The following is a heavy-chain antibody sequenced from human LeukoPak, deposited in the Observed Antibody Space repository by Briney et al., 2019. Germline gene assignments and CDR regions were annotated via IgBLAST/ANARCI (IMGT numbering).Heavy chain of an antibody. CDR1: GFTFSSYG. J-gene: IGHJ4*02. D-gene: IGHD3-16*01. CDR3: AGTGRIVFGRYGQLDY. Sequence: GGSLRLSCAASGFTFSSYGMHRVRQAPGKGLEWVAFIRYDGSNKYYADSVKGRFTISRDNSKNTLYLQMNSLRAEDTAVYYCAGTGRIVFGRYGQLDYWGQGTLVTVSS. CDR2: IRYDGSNK. V-gene: IGHV3-30*02.